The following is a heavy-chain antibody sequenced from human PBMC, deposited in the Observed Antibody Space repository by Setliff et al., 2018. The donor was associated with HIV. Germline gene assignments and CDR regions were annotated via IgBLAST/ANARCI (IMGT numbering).Heavy chain of an antibody. D-gene: IGHD6-6*01. V-gene: IGHV1-18*01. CDR1: GYTFTNYG. J-gene: IGHJ4*02. CDR3: ARDSRSSIVPYNFDY. Sequence: VSCKASGYTFTNYGISWVRQAPGQGLEWMGWISGYNGNTNYAQKFQGRVTMTTDTSTRTAYMELRSLRSDDTAVYYCARDSRSSIVPYNFDYWGQGTVVTVSS. CDR2: ISGYNGNT.